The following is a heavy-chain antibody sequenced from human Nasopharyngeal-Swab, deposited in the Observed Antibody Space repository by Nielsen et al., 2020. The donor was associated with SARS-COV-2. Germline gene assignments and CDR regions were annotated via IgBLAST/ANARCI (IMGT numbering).Heavy chain of an antibody. Sequence: SETLSLTCTVSGGSISSSSYYWGWIRQPPGKGLEWIGSIYYSGSTYYNPSLKSRVTISVDTSKNQFSLKLSSVTAADTAVYYCARGPHDYGGNNFDYWGQGTLVTVSS. CDR3: ARGPHDYGGNNFDY. J-gene: IGHJ4*02. CDR2: IYYSGST. V-gene: IGHV4-39*07. CDR1: GGSISSSSYY. D-gene: IGHD4-23*01.